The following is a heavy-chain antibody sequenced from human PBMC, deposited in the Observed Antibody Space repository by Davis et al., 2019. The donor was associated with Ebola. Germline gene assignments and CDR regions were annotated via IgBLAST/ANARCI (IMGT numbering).Heavy chain of an antibody. CDR2: IIPILGIA. CDR3: ARHTFGVVIITDYYYGMDV. J-gene: IGHJ6*02. Sequence: SVKVSCKASGGTFSSYAISWVRQAPGQGFEWMGRIIPILGIANYAQKFQGRVTITADKSTSTAYMELSSLRSEDTAVYYCARHTFGVVIITDYYYGMDVWGQGTTVTVSS. V-gene: IGHV1-69*04. CDR1: GGTFSSYA. D-gene: IGHD3-3*01.